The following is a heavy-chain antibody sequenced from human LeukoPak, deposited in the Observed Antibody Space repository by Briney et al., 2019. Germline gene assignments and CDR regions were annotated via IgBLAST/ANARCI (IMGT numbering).Heavy chain of an antibody. Sequence: ASVKVSCKASGYTFTGYYMHWVRQAPGQGLEWMGWINPNSGGTNYAQKFQGRVTMTRDTSISTAYMELSRLRSDDTAVYYCARDEYIYSYGTELYYFDYWGQGTLVTVSS. J-gene: IGHJ4*02. CDR2: INPNSGGT. CDR1: GYTFTGYY. V-gene: IGHV1-2*02. CDR3: ARDEYIYSYGTELYYFDY. D-gene: IGHD5-18*01.